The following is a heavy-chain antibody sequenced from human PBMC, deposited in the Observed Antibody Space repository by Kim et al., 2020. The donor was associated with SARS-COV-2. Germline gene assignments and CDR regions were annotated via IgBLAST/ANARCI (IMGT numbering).Heavy chain of an antibody. V-gene: IGHV3-33*06. CDR3: VKGDSGWYGGDY. Sequence: GGSLRLSCAASGFTFSSSAMHWVRQAPGKGLEWVAVIKYDGSNKYYADSVKGRFTISRDNSKNTMYLQMSSLRADDTAVYYCVKGDSGWYGGDYWGQGTLVTVSS. D-gene: IGHD6-19*01. CDR1: GFTFSSSA. J-gene: IGHJ4*02. CDR2: IKYDGSNK.